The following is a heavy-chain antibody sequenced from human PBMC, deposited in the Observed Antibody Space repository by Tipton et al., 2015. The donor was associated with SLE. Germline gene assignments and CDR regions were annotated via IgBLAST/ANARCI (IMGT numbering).Heavy chain of an antibody. CDR1: GGSINSGGYY. Sequence: TLSLTCAVSGGSINSGGYYWSWIRQHPRKGLEWIGEINHSGSTNYNPSLKSRVTISVDTSKNQFSLKLSSVTAADTAVYYCASGIPTMPLQHWGQGTLVTVSS. CDR2: INHSGST. V-gene: IGHV4-61*08. CDR3: ASGIPTMPLQH. D-gene: IGHD2-2*01. J-gene: IGHJ1*01.